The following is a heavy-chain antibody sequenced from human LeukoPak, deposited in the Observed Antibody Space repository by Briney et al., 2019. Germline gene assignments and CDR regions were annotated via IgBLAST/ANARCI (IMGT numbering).Heavy chain of an antibody. J-gene: IGHJ3*02. D-gene: IGHD3-22*01. CDR2: IWYDGSNK. CDR3: ARAEDYDSSGYVDAFDI. V-gene: IGHV3-33*01. Sequence: GGSLSLSCAASGFTFSSYGMHWVRQAPGKGLEWVAVIWYDGSNKYYADSVKGRFSISRDNSKNTLYLHMNSLRAEDTALYYCARAEDYDSSGYVDAFDIWGQGTMVTVSS. CDR1: GFTFSSYG.